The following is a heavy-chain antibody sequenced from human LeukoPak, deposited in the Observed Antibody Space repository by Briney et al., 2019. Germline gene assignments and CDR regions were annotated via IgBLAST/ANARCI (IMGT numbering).Heavy chain of an antibody. CDR2: ISWNSGSI. CDR1: GFTFDDYA. CDR3: AKSNPLLTGPPYYFDY. J-gene: IGHJ4*02. Sequence: PGGSLRLSCAASGFTFDDYAMHWVRQAPGKGLEWVSGISWNSGSIGYADSVKGRFTISRDNAKNSLYLQMNSLRAEDTAVYYCAKSNPLLTGPPYYFDYWGQGTLVTVSS. V-gene: IGHV3-9*01. D-gene: IGHD3-9*01.